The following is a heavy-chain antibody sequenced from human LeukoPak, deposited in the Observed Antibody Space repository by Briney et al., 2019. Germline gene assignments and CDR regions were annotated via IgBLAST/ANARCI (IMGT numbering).Heavy chain of an antibody. CDR1: GFTFSSYG. V-gene: IGHV3-30*02. CDR2: IRYDGSNK. CDR3: AKDRYSSGWYSYFDY. D-gene: IGHD6-19*01. Sequence: GGSLRLPCAASGFTFSSYGMHWVRQAPGKGLEWVAFIRYDGSNKYYADSVKGRFTISRDNSKNTLYLQMNSLRAEDTAVYYCAKDRYSSGWYSYFDYWGQGTLVTVSS. J-gene: IGHJ4*02.